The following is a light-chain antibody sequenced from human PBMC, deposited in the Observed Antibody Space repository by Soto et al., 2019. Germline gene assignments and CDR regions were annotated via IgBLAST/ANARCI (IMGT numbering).Light chain of an antibody. CDR3: GSYTGSGTRVV. J-gene: IGLJ2*01. CDR2: DVS. V-gene: IGLV2-14*01. CDR1: SSDVGTYKF. Sequence: QSALTQPASVSGSPGQSITISCTGTSSDVGTYKFVSWYQQYPGRAPKLMIYDVSSRPSGVSNRFSGSKSGSTASLTISGLQAEDEADYYCGSYTGSGTRVVFGGGTKLTV.